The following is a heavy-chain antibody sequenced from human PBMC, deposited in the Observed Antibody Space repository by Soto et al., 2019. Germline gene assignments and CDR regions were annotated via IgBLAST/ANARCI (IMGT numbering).Heavy chain of an antibody. J-gene: IGHJ5*02. D-gene: IGHD2-2*01. V-gene: IGHV1-3*01. CDR1: GYTFTSYS. Sequence: ASVKVSCKASGYTFTSYSMHWVRLAPGQRLEWMGWINAGNGNTKYSQKFQGRVTITRDTSASTAYMELSSLRSEDTAVYYCAREGFLVVVPAAPFDPWGQGTLVTVSS. CDR2: INAGNGNT. CDR3: AREGFLVVVPAAPFDP.